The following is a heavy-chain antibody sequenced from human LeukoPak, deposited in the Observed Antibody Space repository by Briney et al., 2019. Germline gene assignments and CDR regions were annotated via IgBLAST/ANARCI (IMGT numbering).Heavy chain of an antibody. CDR1: VGSFSCYY. CDR3: ARLDVDTAMDAFDI. CDR2: INHSGST. D-gene: IGHD5-18*01. Sequence: SETLSLTCAFYVGSFSCYYWSWIRQPPGKGLEWIGEINHSGSTNYNPSLKSRVTISLDTSKNQFSLKLSSVTAADTAVYYCARLDVDTAMDAFDIWGQGKMVTVSS. J-gene: IGHJ3*02. V-gene: IGHV4-34*01.